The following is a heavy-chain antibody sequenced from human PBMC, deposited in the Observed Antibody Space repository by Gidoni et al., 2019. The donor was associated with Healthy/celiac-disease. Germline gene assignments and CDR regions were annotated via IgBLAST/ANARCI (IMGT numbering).Heavy chain of an antibody. CDR3: ARRGLEVWFDP. Sequence: QAKLVQSGAEVKTPGASVKVPVKATGYTFTSYGISWVRQAPGQGCDWMGWISAYNGNTNYAQKLQGRVPMTTDTSPSTAYMELRGLRSDDTAVYYCARRGLEVWFDPWGQGTLVTVSS. J-gene: IGHJ5*02. V-gene: IGHV1-18*01. CDR1: GYTFTSYG. D-gene: IGHD3-10*01. CDR2: ISAYNGNT.